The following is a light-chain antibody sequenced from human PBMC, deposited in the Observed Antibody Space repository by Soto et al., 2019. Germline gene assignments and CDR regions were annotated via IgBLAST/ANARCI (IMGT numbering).Light chain of an antibody. J-gene: IGKJ4*01. V-gene: IGKV1-39*01. CDR2: GTS. CDR1: QTISTY. Sequence: DVQMTQSPSSLSASVGDRVVITCRASQTISTYLNWYRQKPGKAPELLIYGTSNLESGVPSRFSGSGSGTEFTLTISSLRPDDFATYFCQQSSITPLTFGVGTKVEIK. CDR3: QQSSITPLT.